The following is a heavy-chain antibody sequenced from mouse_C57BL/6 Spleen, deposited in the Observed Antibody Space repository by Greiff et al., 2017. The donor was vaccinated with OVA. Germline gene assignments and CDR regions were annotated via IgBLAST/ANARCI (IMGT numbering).Heavy chain of an antibody. J-gene: IGHJ3*01. Sequence: EVQLQQSGPELVKPGASVKISCKASGYTFTDYYMNWVKQSHGKSLEWIGDINPNNGGTSYNQKFKGKATLTVDKSSSTAYMELRSLTSEDSAVYYCARWAPLHYLAWFAYWGQGTLVTVSA. CDR3: ARWAPLHYLAWFAY. CDR2: INPNNGGT. V-gene: IGHV1-26*01. CDR1: GYTFTDYY. D-gene: IGHD1-1*01.